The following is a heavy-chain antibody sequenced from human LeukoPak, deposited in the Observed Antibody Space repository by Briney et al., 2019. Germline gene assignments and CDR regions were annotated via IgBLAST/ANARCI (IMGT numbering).Heavy chain of an antibody. CDR3: ARGQRDDAFDI. J-gene: IGHJ3*02. Sequence: ASVKVSCKASGYTFTDYYMNWVRQAPGQGLEWMGWISAYNGNTNYAQKLQGRVTMTTDTSTSTAYMELRSLRSEDTAVYYCARGQRDDAFDIWGQGTMVTVSS. CDR2: ISAYNGNT. V-gene: IGHV1-18*04. CDR1: GYTFTDYY. D-gene: IGHD6-25*01.